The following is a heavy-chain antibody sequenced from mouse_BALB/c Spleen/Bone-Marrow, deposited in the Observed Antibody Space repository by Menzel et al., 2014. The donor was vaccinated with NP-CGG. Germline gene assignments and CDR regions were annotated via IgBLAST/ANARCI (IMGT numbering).Heavy chain of an antibody. CDR1: GYTFTSYR. V-gene: IGHV1S81*02. Sequence: VKLLESGAELVKPGASVKLSCKASGYTFTSYRMHWVKQRPGQGLEWIGEINPSNGRTNYNEKFKSKATLTVDKSSSTAYMQLSSLTSEDSAVYYCARSSYYYGSSYVNAMDYWGQGTSVTVSS. CDR2: INPSNGRT. D-gene: IGHD1-1*01. J-gene: IGHJ4*01. CDR3: ARSSYYYGSSYVNAMDY.